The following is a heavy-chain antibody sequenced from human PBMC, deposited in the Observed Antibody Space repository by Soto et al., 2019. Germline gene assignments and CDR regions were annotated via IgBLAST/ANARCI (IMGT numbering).Heavy chain of an antibody. Sequence: QVQLVQSGAEVKKPGSSVKVSCKASGGTSSSYAISWVRQAPGQGLEWMGGIIPIFGTANYAQKFQGRVTITADKSTSTAYMELSSLRSEDTAVYYCAREKYYYDSSGYYYYYGMDVWGQGTTVTVSS. D-gene: IGHD3-22*01. CDR2: IIPIFGTA. V-gene: IGHV1-69*06. CDR3: AREKYYYDSSGYYYYYGMDV. J-gene: IGHJ6*02. CDR1: GGTSSSYA.